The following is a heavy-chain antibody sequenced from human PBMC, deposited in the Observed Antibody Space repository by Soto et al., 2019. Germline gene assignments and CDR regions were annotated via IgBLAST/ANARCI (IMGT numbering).Heavy chain of an antibody. CDR1: GYTFTSYG. CDR3: ARDSRYYDFWSGSLSYGMDV. Sequence: GASVKVSCKASGYTFTSYGISWVRQAPGQGLEWMGWISAYNGNTNYAQKLQGRVTMTTDTSTSTAYMELRSPRSDDTAVYYCARDSRYYDFWSGSLSYGMDVWGQGTTVTVSS. J-gene: IGHJ6*02. V-gene: IGHV1-18*01. D-gene: IGHD3-3*01. CDR2: ISAYNGNT.